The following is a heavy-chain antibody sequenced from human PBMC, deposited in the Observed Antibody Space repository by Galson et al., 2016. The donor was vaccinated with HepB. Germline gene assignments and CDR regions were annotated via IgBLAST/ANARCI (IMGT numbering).Heavy chain of an antibody. CDR2: ITNGGAS. CDR3: AKMKGMQFESYAMDI. D-gene: IGHD3-10*01. CDR1: GFNTFSRFA. J-gene: IGHJ6*02. Sequence: SLRLSCAASGFNTFSRFAMSWVRQAPGKGLEWVSGITNGGASYFANSVKGRFTISRDNSKNTLYLQMNGLRPEDTALYYRAKMKGMQFESYAMDIWGQGTTVTVSS. V-gene: IGHV3-23*01.